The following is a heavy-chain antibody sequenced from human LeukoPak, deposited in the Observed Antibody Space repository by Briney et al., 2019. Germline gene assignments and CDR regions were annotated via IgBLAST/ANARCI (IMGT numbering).Heavy chain of an antibody. Sequence: GGSLRLSCAASGFTFSSYSMHWVRQAPGKGREWAAVISYDGSSYSYADSVKGRFTISRDNSKNTLYLQMNSLRAEDAAVYYCAREWLRPYYYYMDVWGKGTTVTVSS. J-gene: IGHJ6*03. CDR1: GFTFSSYS. D-gene: IGHD5-12*01. V-gene: IGHV3-30*01. CDR2: ISYDGSSY. CDR3: AREWLRPYYYYMDV.